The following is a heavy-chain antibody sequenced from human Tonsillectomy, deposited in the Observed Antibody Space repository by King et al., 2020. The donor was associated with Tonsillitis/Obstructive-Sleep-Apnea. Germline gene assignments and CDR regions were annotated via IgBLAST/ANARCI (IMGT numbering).Heavy chain of an antibody. D-gene: IGHD1-26*01. CDR2: INPRGGST. CDR1: GYTFTSYY. J-gene: IGHJ6*03. Sequence: QLVQSGAEVKKPGASVKVSCKASGYTFTSYYMHWVRQAPGQGLEWMGIINPRGGSTSYAQKFQGRFTMTRDTSTSTVSMELSSLRSEDTAVYYCARDVSVGYYYYYMDVWGKGTTVTVSS. CDR3: ARDVSVGYYYYYMDV. V-gene: IGHV1-46*01.